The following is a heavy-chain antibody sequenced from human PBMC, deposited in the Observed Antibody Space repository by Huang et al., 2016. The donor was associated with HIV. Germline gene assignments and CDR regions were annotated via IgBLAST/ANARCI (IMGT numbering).Heavy chain of an antibody. D-gene: IGHD3-10*01. CDR2: IYYRGGT. J-gene: IGHJ4*02. V-gene: IGHV4-39*01. CDR3: ARLPGSITMIRGVITDPY. Sequence: QLQLQESGPGLVKPSETLSLTCTVSGGSIRSDNYYWGWIRQPPGKGLGWIGSIYYRGGTYYNPSLKSRVTITVDTSKNQFSLKMRSVTAADTAVYYCARLPGSITMIRGVITDPYWGQGTLVTVSS. CDR1: GGSIRSDNYY.